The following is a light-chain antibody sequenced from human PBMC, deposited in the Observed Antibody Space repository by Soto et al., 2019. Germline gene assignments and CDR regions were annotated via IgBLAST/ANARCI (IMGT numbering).Light chain of an antibody. CDR3: HQFGSSPPAFT. CDR2: GAS. V-gene: IGKV3-20*01. J-gene: IGKJ2*01. Sequence: ESMLTQSPGTLSLSPGEGATLSCRASQSVSTRYLAWYQQKPGQAPRLLIYGASIRATGIPDRFSGSGSGTDFTLTISRLEPEDFAVYYWHQFGSSPPAFTFGQGTKLEI. CDR1: QSVSTRY.